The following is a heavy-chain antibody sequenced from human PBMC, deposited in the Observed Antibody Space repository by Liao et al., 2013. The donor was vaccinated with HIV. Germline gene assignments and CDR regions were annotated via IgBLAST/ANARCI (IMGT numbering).Heavy chain of an antibody. CDR3: ARRIDYDYVWGSYRHPFDS. J-gene: IGHJ3*01. CDR1: GGSFSGYY. D-gene: IGHD3-16*02. Sequence: QVQLQQWGAGLLKPSETLSLTCAVYGGSFSGYYWSWIRQPPGRAGVDWEINHSGSTNYNPSLKSRVTISVDTSKNQFSLKLSSVTAADTAVYYCARRIDYDYVWGSYRHPFDSWGQGTMVTVSS. V-gene: IGHV4-34*01. CDR2: INHSGST.